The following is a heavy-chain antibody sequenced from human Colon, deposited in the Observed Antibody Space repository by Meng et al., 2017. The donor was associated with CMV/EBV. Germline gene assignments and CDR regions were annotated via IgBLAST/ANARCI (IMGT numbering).Heavy chain of an antibody. Sequence: QVQLVQSGSELNKPGASVKISVKTSGYTFTNYGINWVRQAPGQRLEWLGWMNTNTGNPTYAQDFTGRFVFSFDTSVSTAYLQISSLKAEDTAIYYCARLPAHTTTWYMNYFDYWGQGTLVTVSS. J-gene: IGHJ4*02. D-gene: IGHD6-13*01. V-gene: IGHV7-4-1*02. CDR2: MNTNTGNP. CDR1: GYTFTNYG. CDR3: ARLPAHTTTWYMNYFDY.